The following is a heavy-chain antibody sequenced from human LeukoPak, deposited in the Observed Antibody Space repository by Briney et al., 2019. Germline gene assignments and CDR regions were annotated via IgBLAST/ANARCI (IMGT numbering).Heavy chain of an antibody. Sequence: GGSLRLSCAGSGFKFDEYDMHWVRQAPGKGLEWVSSISWNSDSIGYTDSVEGRFTISRDNTKNSLSLQMNSLRAEDTAVYYCARVLRSYGGNLYYFDYWGQGTLVTVSS. D-gene: IGHD4-23*01. CDR1: GFKFDEYD. V-gene: IGHV3-9*01. J-gene: IGHJ4*02. CDR3: ARVLRSYGGNLYYFDY. CDR2: ISWNSDSI.